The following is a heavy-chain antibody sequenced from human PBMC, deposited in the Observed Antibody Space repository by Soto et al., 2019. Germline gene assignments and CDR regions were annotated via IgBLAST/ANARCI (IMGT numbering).Heavy chain of an antibody. CDR3: ARATSSSSARACFQH. J-gene: IGHJ1*01. Sequence: QVQLVESGGGVVQPGRSLRLSCAASGFTFSSYAMHWVRQAPGKGLEWVAVISYDGSNKYYADSVKGRFTISRDNSKNTLYLQMNSLRAEDTAVYYCARATSSSSARACFQHWGQGTLVTVSS. CDR1: GFTFSSYA. V-gene: IGHV3-30-3*01. CDR2: ISYDGSNK. D-gene: IGHD6-6*01.